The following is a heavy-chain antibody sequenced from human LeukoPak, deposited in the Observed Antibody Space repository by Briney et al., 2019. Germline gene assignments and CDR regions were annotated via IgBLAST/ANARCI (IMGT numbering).Heavy chain of an antibody. CDR3: ATDAYLLFGEFAY. D-gene: IGHD3-10*01. J-gene: IGHJ4*02. Sequence: GGSLRLSCAASGFSFRNTWMSWVRQSPGRGLEWVGRIKSNPDTGATVYSPPVKGRFTISRDDSKNTLYMQMDSLKAEDTAVYYCATDAYLLFGEFAYWGQGILATVSS. V-gene: IGHV3-15*01. CDR2: IKSNPDTGAT. CDR1: GFSFRNTW.